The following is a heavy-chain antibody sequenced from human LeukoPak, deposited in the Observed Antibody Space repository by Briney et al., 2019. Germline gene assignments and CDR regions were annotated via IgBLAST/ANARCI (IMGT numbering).Heavy chain of an antibody. D-gene: IGHD3-22*01. V-gene: IGHV3-30*19. Sequence: GGSLRLSCAASGFTLSHYGMHWVRQAPGKGLEWVAVISYDGSNKYYADSVKGRFTISRDNSKNTLYLQMNSLRAEDTAVYYCARDLYLSYYDSSGLDYWGQGTLVTVSS. J-gene: IGHJ4*02. CDR3: ARDLYLSYYDSSGLDY. CDR1: GFTLSHYG. CDR2: ISYDGSNK.